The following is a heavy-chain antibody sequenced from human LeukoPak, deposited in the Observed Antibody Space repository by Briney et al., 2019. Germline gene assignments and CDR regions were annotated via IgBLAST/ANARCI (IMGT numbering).Heavy chain of an antibody. V-gene: IGHV3-7*01. CDR3: TRIFHSASWFFDL. CDR1: GVILSPYW. J-gene: IGHJ2*01. CDR2: IKQDGSEK. D-gene: IGHD4/OR15-4a*01. Sequence: GGSLRLSCATSGVILSPYWMSWVRQAPGKGLEWVANIKQDGSEKNYVDSVKGGFTISRDNANNLVFLQMNNLRVEETALYFCTRIFHSASWFFDLWGRGTLVTVSS.